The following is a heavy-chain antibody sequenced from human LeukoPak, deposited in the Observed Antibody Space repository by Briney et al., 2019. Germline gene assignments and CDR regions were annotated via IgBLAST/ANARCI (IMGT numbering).Heavy chain of an antibody. Sequence: RQAPGQGLEXMXXIIXIFGTANYAQKFQGRVTITADESTSTAYMELSSLRSEDTAVYYCARDHIVVVPAANYYYYYGMDVWGQGTTVTVSS. CDR2: IIXIFGTA. J-gene: IGHJ6*02. D-gene: IGHD2-2*01. CDR3: ARDHIVVVPAANYYYYYGMDV. V-gene: IGHV1-69*01.